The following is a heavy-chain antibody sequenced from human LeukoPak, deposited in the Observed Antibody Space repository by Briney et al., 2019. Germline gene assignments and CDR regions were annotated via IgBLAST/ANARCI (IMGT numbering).Heavy chain of an antibody. V-gene: IGHV2-5*01. Sequence: ESGPTLVKPTQTLTLTCTFSGFSLSTNEVSVGWIRQPPGKALEWLALIYGNDDKRYSPSLKSRLTITKDTSKNQVVLTMTNMDPVDTATYYCAHRRGIVGHGYYFDYWGQGTLVTVSS. J-gene: IGHJ4*02. D-gene: IGHD1-26*01. CDR1: GFSLSTNEVS. CDR3: AHRRGIVGHGYYFDY. CDR2: IYGNDDK.